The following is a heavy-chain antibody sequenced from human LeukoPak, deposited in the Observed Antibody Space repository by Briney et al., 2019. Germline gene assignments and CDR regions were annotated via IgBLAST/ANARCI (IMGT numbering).Heavy chain of an antibody. Sequence: GASVKVSCKASGYTFTSYDINWVRQATGQGLEWMGWMNPNSGNTGYAQKFQGRVTMTRNTSISTAYMELSSLRSEDTAVYYCARVPINDFWSGYYLDYWGPGTPVTVSS. CDR2: MNPNSGNT. J-gene: IGHJ4*02. CDR3: ARVPINDFWSGYYLDY. D-gene: IGHD3-3*01. V-gene: IGHV1-8*01. CDR1: GYTFTSYD.